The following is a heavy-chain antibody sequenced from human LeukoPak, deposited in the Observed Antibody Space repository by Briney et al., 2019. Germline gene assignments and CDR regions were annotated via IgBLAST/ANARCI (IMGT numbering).Heavy chain of an antibody. CDR2: IKQDGGES. CDR1: GFTFSSYW. V-gene: IGHV3-7*03. D-gene: IGHD1-26*01. Sequence: GGSLRLSCAASGFTFSSYWMTWVRQAPGKGLEWVANIKQDGGESYYVDSVKGRFTVSRENAKNSLYLQMNNLRAEDTAVYYCARDYYENIAHSHMLPFWGQGTLVTVSS. J-gene: IGHJ4*02. CDR3: ARDYYENIAHSHMLPF.